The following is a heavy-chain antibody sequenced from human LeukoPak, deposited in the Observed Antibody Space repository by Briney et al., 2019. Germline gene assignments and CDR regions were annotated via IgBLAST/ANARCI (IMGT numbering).Heavy chain of an antibody. D-gene: IGHD3-22*01. CDR3: ARRYYDSSGFYYFDY. V-gene: IGHV3-74*01. CDR2: INSDGGST. J-gene: IGHJ4*02. CDR1: GFTFSSYW. Sequence: GGSLRLSCAASGFTFSSYWMHWVRQAPGKGLVWVSRINSDGGSTSYADSVKGRFTISRDNAKNTLYLQMNSLRAEDTAVYYCARRYYDSSGFYYFDYWGQGTLVTVSS.